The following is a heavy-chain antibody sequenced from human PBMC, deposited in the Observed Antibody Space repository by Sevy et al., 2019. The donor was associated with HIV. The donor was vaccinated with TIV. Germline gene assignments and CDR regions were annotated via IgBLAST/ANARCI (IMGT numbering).Heavy chain of an antibody. Sequence: GGSLRLSCAASGFTFSYSGMHWVRQAPGKGLEWVTFIQFDGSSQYYADSVKGRFTISRDNSKNTLYLQMNSLRGDDTAVYYCTKNTAVVGVGGFDYWGQGALVTVSS. V-gene: IGHV3-30*02. CDR2: IQFDGSSQ. CDR1: GFTFSYSG. J-gene: IGHJ4*02. D-gene: IGHD2-8*01. CDR3: TKNTAVVGVGGFDY.